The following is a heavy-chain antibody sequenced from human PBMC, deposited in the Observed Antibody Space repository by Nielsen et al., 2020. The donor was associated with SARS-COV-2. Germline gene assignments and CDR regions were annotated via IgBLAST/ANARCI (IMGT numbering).Heavy chain of an antibody. J-gene: IGHJ4*02. CDR3: ARVSGYYWPQEY. D-gene: IGHD5-12*01. V-gene: IGHV3-23*01. CDR2: ISGTADST. CDR1: GFSFNTFG. Sequence: GESLKISCAASGFSFNTFGMSWVRQTPRKGLEWISTISGTADSTYYADSVKGRFTISRDNSKNTLYLQMNSLRAEDTATYYCARVSGYYWPQEYWGQGTLVTVSS.